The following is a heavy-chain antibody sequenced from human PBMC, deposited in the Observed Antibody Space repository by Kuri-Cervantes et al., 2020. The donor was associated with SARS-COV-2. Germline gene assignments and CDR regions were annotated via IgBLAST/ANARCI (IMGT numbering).Heavy chain of an antibody. CDR2: ISGSGGST. J-gene: IGHJ4*02. CDR1: GFTFDDYA. V-gene: IGHV3-23*01. CDR3: AKDFGSD. Sequence: GESLKISCAASGFTFDDYAMHWVRQAPGKGLEWVSAISGSGGSTYYADSVKGRFTISRDNSKNTLYLQMNSLRAEDTAVYYCAKDFGSDWGQGTLVTVSS. D-gene: IGHD3-10*01.